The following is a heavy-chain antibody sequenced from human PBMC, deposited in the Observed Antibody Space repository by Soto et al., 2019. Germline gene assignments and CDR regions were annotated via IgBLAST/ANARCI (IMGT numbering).Heavy chain of an antibody. D-gene: IGHD2-21*02. CDR1: GGSISSSSYY. J-gene: IGHJ3*02. Sequence: QLQLQESGPGLVKPSETLSLTCTVSGGSISSSSYYWGWIRQPPGKGLEWIGSIYYSGSTYYNPSLKSRVTISVDTSKNQFSLKLSSVTAADTAVYYCARPITTAPISSAFDIWGQGTMVTVSS. CDR2: IYYSGST. V-gene: IGHV4-39*01. CDR3: ARPITTAPISSAFDI.